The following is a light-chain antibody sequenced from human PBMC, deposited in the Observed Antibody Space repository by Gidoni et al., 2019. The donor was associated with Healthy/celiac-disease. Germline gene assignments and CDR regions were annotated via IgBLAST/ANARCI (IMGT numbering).Light chain of an antibody. Sequence: EIVLTQSPGTLSLSPGERATRSCRASQSVSSSYLAWYQQKPGQAPRLLIYGASSRATGIPDRFSGSGSGTDFTLTISRLEPEDFAVYYCQQYGSSPQTFGGGTKVEIK. CDR3: QQYGSSPQT. CDR1: QSVSSSY. J-gene: IGKJ4*01. V-gene: IGKV3-20*01. CDR2: GAS.